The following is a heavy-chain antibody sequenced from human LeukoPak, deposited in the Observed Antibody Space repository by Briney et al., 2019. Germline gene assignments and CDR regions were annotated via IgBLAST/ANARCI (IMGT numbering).Heavy chain of an antibody. CDR3: ARADYDFWSGYFY. Sequence: SETLSLTCTVSGGSISSGDYYWSWIRQPPGRGLEWIGYIYYSGSTYYNPPLKSRVTISVDTSKNQFSLKLSSVTAADTAVYYCARADYDFWSGYFYWGQGTLVTVSS. J-gene: IGHJ4*02. CDR2: IYYSGST. D-gene: IGHD3-3*01. V-gene: IGHV4-30-4*08. CDR1: GGSISSGDYY.